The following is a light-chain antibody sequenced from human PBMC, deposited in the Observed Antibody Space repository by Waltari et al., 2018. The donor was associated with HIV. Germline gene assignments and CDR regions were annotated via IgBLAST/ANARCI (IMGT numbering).Light chain of an antibody. Sequence: SYVLTQPPSVSVAPAQTAKITCGGKNIGGLSVHWYQQKSGQAPVLVVYDDSDRPSGIPELFSGSNSGNTATLTISRVEGGDEADYYCQVWDRITVVFGGGTKLTVL. V-gene: IGLV3-21*02. CDR2: DDS. CDR3: QVWDRITVV. CDR1: NIGGLS. J-gene: IGLJ3*02.